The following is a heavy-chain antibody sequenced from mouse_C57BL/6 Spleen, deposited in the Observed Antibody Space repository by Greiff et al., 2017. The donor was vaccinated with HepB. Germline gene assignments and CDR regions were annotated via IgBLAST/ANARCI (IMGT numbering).Heavy chain of an antibody. CDR3: ARGGYYDGHYAMDY. V-gene: IGHV1-26*01. Sequence: VQLQQSGPELVKPGASVKISCKASGYTFTDYYMNWVKQSHGKSLEWIGDINPNNGGTSYNQKFKGKATLTVDKSSSTAYMELRSLTSEDSAVYYCARGGYYDGHYAMDYWGQGTSVTVSS. D-gene: IGHD2-3*01. J-gene: IGHJ4*01. CDR2: INPNNGGT. CDR1: GYTFTDYY.